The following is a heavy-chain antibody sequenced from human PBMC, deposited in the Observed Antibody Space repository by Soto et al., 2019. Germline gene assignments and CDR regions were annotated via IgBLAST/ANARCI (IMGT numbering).Heavy chain of an antibody. CDR1: GFTVSSNY. D-gene: IGHD1-20*01. J-gene: IGHJ4*02. Sequence: PGGSLRLSCAVSGFTVSSNYMSWVRQAPGKGLEWVSVIYSGGSTYYADSVKGRFTISRDNSKNTLYLQMNSLRAEDTAVYYCAKPPDYNWNDYWGQGTLVTVSS. CDR2: IYSGGST. CDR3: AKPPDYNWNDY. V-gene: IGHV3-66*04.